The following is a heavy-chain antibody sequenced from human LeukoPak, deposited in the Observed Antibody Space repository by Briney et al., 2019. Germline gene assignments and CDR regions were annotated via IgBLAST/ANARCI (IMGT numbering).Heavy chain of an antibody. Sequence: GAPVKVSCKASGYTFTSYGISWVRQAPGQGLEWMGWISTYNGNTNYAQKLQGRVTMTTDTSTNIAYMELRSLRSDDTAVYYCARASASTVTSPWGQGTLVTVSS. CDR1: GYTFTSYG. CDR2: ISTYNGNT. V-gene: IGHV1-18*01. J-gene: IGHJ5*02. CDR3: ARASASTVTSP. D-gene: IGHD4-17*01.